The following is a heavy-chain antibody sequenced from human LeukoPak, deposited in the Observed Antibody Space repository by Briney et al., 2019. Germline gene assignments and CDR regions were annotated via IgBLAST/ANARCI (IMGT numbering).Heavy chain of an antibody. CDR2: IKTNSGDT. CDR1: GYTFTSYG. Sequence: GASVKVSCKASGYTFTSYGISCVRQAPGQGREWMGCIKTNSGDTNYAQKFQGRLTMTRDTSINTAYMELSSLRSDDTAVYYCGRGDKTFDPWGQGTLVTVSS. V-gene: IGHV1-2*02. CDR3: GRGDKTFDP. J-gene: IGHJ5*02.